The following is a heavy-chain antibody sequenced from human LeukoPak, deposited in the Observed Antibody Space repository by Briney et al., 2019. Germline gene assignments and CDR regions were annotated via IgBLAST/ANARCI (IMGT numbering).Heavy chain of an antibody. D-gene: IGHD5-12*01. CDR2: ISSSSSTI. CDR1: GFTFSSYS. V-gene: IGHV3-48*01. CDR3: ASGAEGYVFDP. J-gene: IGHJ5*02. Sequence: GGSLRLSCAVSGFTFSSYSMNWVRQAPGKGLEWLSYISSSSSTIYYVDSVKGRFTISRDNAKNSLYLQMNSLRAEDTAVYYCASGAEGYVFDPWGQGALVTVSS.